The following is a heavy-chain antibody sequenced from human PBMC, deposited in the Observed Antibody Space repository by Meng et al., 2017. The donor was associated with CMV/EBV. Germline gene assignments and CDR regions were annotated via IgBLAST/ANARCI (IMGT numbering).Heavy chain of an antibody. CDR3: ARDDCSGGSCYGY. V-gene: IGHV4-39*07. J-gene: IGHJ4*02. D-gene: IGHD2-15*01. CDR1: GGSISSSSCY. CDR2: IYHSGST. Sequence: GSLRLSCTVSGGSISSSSCYWGWIRQPPGKGLEWIGSIYHSGSTYYNPSLKSRVTISVDTSKNQFSLKLSSVTAADTAVYYCARDDCSGGSCYGYWGQGTLVTVSS.